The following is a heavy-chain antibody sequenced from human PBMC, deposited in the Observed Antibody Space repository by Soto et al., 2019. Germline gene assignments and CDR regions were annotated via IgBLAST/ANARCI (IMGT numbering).Heavy chain of an antibody. CDR1: GFTFSTYA. CDR3: VKGQSSSWSTTGGMDV. V-gene: IGHV3-23*01. Sequence: EVLLLESGGGLVQPGGSLRLSCAASGFTFSTYAMSWVRQAPGKGLEWVAGIDDSGVSIYYPDSVKGRLTISRDNSKNTLYLQMGSLRAEDTAVYYCVKGQSSSWSTTGGMDVWGQGTTVTVSS. CDR2: IDDSGVSI. J-gene: IGHJ6*02. D-gene: IGHD2-2*01.